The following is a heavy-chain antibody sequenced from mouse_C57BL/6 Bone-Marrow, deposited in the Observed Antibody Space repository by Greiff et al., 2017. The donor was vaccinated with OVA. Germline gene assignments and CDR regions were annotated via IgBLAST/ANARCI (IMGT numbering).Heavy chain of an antibody. V-gene: IGHV1-18*01. J-gene: IGHJ1*03. CDR1: GYTFTDYN. CDR3: ARSYYYGSPDWYFDV. CDR2: INPNNGGT. D-gene: IGHD1-1*01. Sequence: EVQLQQSGPELVKPGASVKIPCKASGYTFTDYNMDWVKQSHGKSLEWIGDINPNNGGTIYNQKFKGKATLTVDKSSSTAYMELRSLTSEDTAVYYCARSYYYGSPDWYFDVWGTGTTVTVSS.